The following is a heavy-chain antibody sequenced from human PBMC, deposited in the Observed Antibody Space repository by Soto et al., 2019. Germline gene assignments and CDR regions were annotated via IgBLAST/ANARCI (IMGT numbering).Heavy chain of an antibody. V-gene: IGHV4-59*01. Sequence: QVQLQESGPGLVKPSETLSLTCTVSGGSISGYYWSWIRQPPGKGLEWIAYIHYSGSTNYNPSLKSRGTTSVDTSKNQFSLKLRSVTAADTAVYYCARARYDSSGYYYFDYWGQGTLVTVSS. CDR3: ARARYDSSGYYYFDY. CDR1: GGSISGYY. CDR2: IHYSGST. J-gene: IGHJ4*02. D-gene: IGHD3-22*01.